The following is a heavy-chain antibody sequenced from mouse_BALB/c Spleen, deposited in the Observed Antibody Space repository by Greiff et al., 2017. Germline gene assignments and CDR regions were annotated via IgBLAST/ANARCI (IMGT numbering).Heavy chain of an antibody. Sequence: DVKLVESGGGLVQPGGSLKLSCAASGFTFSSYTMSWVRQTPEKRLEWVAYISNGGGSTYYPDTVKGRFTISRDNAKNTLYLQMSSLKSEDTAMYYCARRVPFAYWGQGTLVTVSA. CDR3: ARRVPFAY. J-gene: IGHJ3*01. V-gene: IGHV5-12-2*01. D-gene: IGHD2-14*01. CDR1: GFTFSSYT. CDR2: ISNGGGST.